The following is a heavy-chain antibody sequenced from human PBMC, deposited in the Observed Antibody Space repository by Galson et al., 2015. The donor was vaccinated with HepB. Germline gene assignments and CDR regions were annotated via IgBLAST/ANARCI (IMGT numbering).Heavy chain of an antibody. D-gene: IGHD6-19*01. CDR3: TTDHKVKWAVPNLPDY. CDR2: IKSKTDGGTT. Sequence: SLRLSCAASGFTFRNAWMSWVRQAPGKGLEWVARIKSKTDGGTTDYAAPVKGRFTISRDDSKNTLYLQMNSLKTEDTAVYYCTTDHKVKWAVPNLPDYWGQGTLVNVSP. V-gene: IGHV3-15*01. CDR1: GFTFRNAW. J-gene: IGHJ4*02.